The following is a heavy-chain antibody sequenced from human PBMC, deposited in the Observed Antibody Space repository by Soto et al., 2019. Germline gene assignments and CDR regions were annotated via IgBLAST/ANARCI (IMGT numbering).Heavy chain of an antibody. V-gene: IGHV1-69*08. CDR1: GGSFTSYI. Sequence: QVQLVQSGAEVKKPGSSVKVSCEASGGSFTSYIFTWVRQAPGQGLEWMGRIIPIQGTANYALKFQDRVTITADKSTNTAYMELRSLRPEDTALYYCAKSLVFVAHAHMDVWGKGTTVTVSS. CDR2: IIPIQGTA. D-gene: IGHD2-21*01. J-gene: IGHJ6*03. CDR3: AKSLVFVAHAHMDV.